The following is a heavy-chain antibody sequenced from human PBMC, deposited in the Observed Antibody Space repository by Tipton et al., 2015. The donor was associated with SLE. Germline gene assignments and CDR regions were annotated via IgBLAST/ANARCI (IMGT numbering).Heavy chain of an antibody. D-gene: IGHD6-13*01. CDR3: ARTNSTSWRSYQKYQYGMDV. CDR1: GYSISSNYY. CDR2: ISYSGST. V-gene: IGHV4-61*01. J-gene: IGHJ6*02. Sequence: TLSLTCTVSGYSISSNYYWSWIRQPPGKGLEWIGYISYSGSTNYSPSLKSRVTISVDTSKNQFSLKLTSVTAADTAVYYCARTNSTSWRSYQKYQYGMDVWGQGTTVTASS.